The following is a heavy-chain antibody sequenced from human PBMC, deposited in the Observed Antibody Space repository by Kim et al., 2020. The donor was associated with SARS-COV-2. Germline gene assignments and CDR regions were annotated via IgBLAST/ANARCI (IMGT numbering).Heavy chain of an antibody. D-gene: IGHD3-22*01. CDR2: IWYDGSNK. V-gene: IGHV3-33*08. CDR3: ARDQGYYDSSGYYENLYYFDY. Sequence: GGSLRLSCAASGFTFSSYGMHWVRQAPGKGLEWVAVIWYDGSNKYYADSVKGRFTISRDNSKNTLYLQMNSLRAEDTAVYYCARDQGYYDSSGYYENLYYFDYWGQGTLVTVSS. CDR1: GFTFSSYG. J-gene: IGHJ4*02.